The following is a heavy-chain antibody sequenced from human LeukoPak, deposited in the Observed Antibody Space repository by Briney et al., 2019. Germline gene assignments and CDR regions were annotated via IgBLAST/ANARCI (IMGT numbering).Heavy chain of an antibody. Sequence: PGGSLRLSCAASGFTFSNFEMNWVRQAPEKGLEWVSPITSSSSYIYYADSVKGRCTISRDNANNSLYLQMNSLRAEDTAVYYCARERDLTGYYNVLSGYWGQGTLVTVSS. D-gene: IGHD3-9*01. CDR2: ITSSSSYI. V-gene: IGHV3-21*01. CDR3: ARERDLTGYYNVLSGY. J-gene: IGHJ4*02. CDR1: GFTFSNFE.